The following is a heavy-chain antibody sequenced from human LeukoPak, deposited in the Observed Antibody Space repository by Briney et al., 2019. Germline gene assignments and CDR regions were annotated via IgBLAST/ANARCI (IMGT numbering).Heavy chain of an antibody. D-gene: IGHD2-2*02. CDR3: AKARCSSTSCYRNYYYGMDV. CDR1: GFTFRSYA. Sequence: GGSLRLSCAASGFTFRSYAMSWVRQAPGKGLEWVSAISGSGGSTYYPDSVKGRFTISRDNSKNTLYLQMNSLRAEDTAVYYCAKARCSSTSCYRNYYYGMDVWGQGTTVTVSS. J-gene: IGHJ6*02. CDR2: ISGSGGST. V-gene: IGHV3-23*01.